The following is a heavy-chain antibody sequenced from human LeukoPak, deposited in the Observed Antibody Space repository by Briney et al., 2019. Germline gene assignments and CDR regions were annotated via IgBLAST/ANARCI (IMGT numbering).Heavy chain of an antibody. CDR3: ASEYSSSSFDY. CDR1: GGSFSGYY. V-gene: IGHV4-34*01. J-gene: IGHJ4*02. CDR2: INHSGST. Sequence: PSETLSLTCAVYGGSFSGYYWSWIRQPPGKGLEWIGEINHSGSTNSNPSLKSRVTISVDTSKNQFSLKLSSVTAADTAVYYCASEYSSSSFDYWGQGTLVTVSS. D-gene: IGHD6-6*01.